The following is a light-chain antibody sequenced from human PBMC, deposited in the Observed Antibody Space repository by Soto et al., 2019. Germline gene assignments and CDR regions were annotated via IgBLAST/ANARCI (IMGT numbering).Light chain of an antibody. CDR2: VNTDGSH. CDR3: QTWGTGTPVV. Sequence: QPVLTQSPSASASLGASVKLTCTLSSGHSNFAIAWLQQQPDRGPRYLMKVNTDGSHDKGDGIPDRFSGSTSGAERYLTISSLLSEDEADYYCQTWGTGTPVVFGGGTKLTVL. CDR1: SGHSNFA. V-gene: IGLV4-69*01. J-gene: IGLJ2*01.